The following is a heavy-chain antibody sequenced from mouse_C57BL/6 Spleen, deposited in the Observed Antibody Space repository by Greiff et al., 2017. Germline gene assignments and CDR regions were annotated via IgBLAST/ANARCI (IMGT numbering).Heavy chain of an antibody. V-gene: IGHV2-2*01. CDR3: ARGGDAHYAMDY. CDR2: IWSGGST. Sequence: QVQLQQSGPGLVQPSQSLSITCTVSGFSFTSYGVHWVRQSPGKGLEWLGVIWSGGSTDYNAAFISRLSISKDNSKSQVFFKMNSLQADDTAIYYCARGGDAHYAMDYWGQGTSVTVSS. CDR1: GFSFTSYG. J-gene: IGHJ4*01.